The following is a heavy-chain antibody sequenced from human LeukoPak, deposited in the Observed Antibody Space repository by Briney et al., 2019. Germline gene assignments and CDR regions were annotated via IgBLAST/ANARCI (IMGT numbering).Heavy chain of an antibody. D-gene: IGHD3-10*01. J-gene: IGHJ5*02. CDR2: IYYSGST. Sequence: SETLSLTCTVSGGSISSYYWSRIRQPPGKGLEWIGYIYYSGSTNYNPSLKSRVTISVDTSKNQFSLKLSSVTAADTAVYYCARMVRGYTDWFDPWGQGTLVTVSS. CDR3: ARMVRGYTDWFDP. CDR1: GGSISSYY. V-gene: IGHV4-59*01.